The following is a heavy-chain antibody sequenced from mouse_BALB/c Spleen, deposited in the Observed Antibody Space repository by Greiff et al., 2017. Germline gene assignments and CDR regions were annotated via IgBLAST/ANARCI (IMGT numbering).Heavy chain of an antibody. CDR2: IWTGGGT. CDR3: VYGHGYFDV. CDR1: GFSLTSYD. J-gene: IGHJ1*01. Sequence: VKLVESGPGLVAPSQSLSITCTVSGFSLTSYDISWIRQPPGKGLEWLGVIWTGGGTNYNSAFMSRLSISKDNSKSQVFLKMNSLQTDDTAIYYCVYGHGYFDVWGAGTTVTVSS. V-gene: IGHV2-9-2*01. D-gene: IGHD2-2*01.